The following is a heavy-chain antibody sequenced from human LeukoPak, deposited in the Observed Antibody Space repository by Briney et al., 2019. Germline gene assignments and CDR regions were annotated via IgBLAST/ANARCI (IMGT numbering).Heavy chain of an antibody. CDR3: ARDLGDILTGYYSFDY. J-gene: IGHJ4*02. CDR1: GGSISTSNYY. Sequence: SETLSLTCTVSGGSISTSNYYWSWIRQPAGKGLEWIGRIYSSGSTNYNPSLKSRVTISVDTSKNQFSLKLSSVTAADTAVYYCARDLGDILTGYYSFDYWGQGTLVTVSS. CDR2: IYSSGST. D-gene: IGHD3-9*01. V-gene: IGHV4-61*02.